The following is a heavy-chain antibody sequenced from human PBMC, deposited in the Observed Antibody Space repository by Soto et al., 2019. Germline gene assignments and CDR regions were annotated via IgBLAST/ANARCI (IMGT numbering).Heavy chain of an antibody. CDR1: DFSFTSDR. D-gene: IGHD4-17*01. CDR3: ASADYGDYDS. J-gene: IGHJ5*01. CDR2: VNIYNGNT. V-gene: IGHV1-18*01. Sequence: QVQLVQSGPEVKKPGASVKVSCKASDFSFTSDRISWVRQAPGQSPEWMGWVNIYNGNTNYAPKLRGRVTMTTDTSTSTAYMELRSLTSDDTAVYYCASADYGDYDSWGQGTLVTVSS.